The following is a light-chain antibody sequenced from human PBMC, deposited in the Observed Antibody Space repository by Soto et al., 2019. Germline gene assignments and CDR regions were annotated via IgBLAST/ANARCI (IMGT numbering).Light chain of an antibody. CDR3: QQYASSVVYT. J-gene: IGKJ2*01. V-gene: IGKV3-20*01. CDR2: GAS. CDR1: QSLTTRY. Sequence: IVLTQSPGTLSLSPGETATLSCRASQSLTTRYLAWYQQKPGQAPRLLIYGASNRATGTPDRFSGSGSGTDFTLTISSLEPADFAVYFCQQYASSVVYTFGQGTKLEIK.